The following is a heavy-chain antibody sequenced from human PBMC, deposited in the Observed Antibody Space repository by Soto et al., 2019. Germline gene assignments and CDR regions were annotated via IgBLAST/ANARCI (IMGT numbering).Heavy chain of an antibody. V-gene: IGHV1-8*01. CDR3: ARSRAWGDCYIDIDY. CDR2: MNPRSGNK. J-gene: IGHJ4*02. D-gene: IGHD2-21*02. CDR1: GYTFSAYD. Sequence: QVQLAQSGADVKEPGASVKVSCKASGYTFSAYDINWVRQASGQGLEWLGWMNPRSGNKGNAQKFQGRFTMTRRTAINTAYLELSSLIYEDTAVYYCARSRAWGDCYIDIDYWVQGTRVTVSS.